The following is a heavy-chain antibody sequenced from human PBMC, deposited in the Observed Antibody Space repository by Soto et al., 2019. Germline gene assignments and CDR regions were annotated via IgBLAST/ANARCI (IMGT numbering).Heavy chain of an antibody. CDR1: GYTFTSYA. CDR2: INAGNGNT. J-gene: IGHJ4*02. Sequence: QVQLVQSGAEEKKPGASVKVSCKASGYTFTSYAMHWVRQAPGQRLEWMGWINAGNGNTKYSQKFQGRVTITRDTSASTAYMELSSLRSEATAVYYCARDLYGDLPLGAFDYWGQGTLVTVSS. D-gene: IGHD4-17*01. V-gene: IGHV1-3*05. CDR3: ARDLYGDLPLGAFDY.